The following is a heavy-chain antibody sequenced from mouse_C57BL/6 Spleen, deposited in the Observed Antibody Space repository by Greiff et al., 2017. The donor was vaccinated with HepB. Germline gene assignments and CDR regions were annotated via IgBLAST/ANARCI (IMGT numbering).Heavy chain of an antibody. CDR1: GYTFTSYG. J-gene: IGHJ2*01. CDR2: IYPRSGNT. V-gene: IGHV1-81*01. CDR3: ASWEYYGNSHSCDY. Sequence: QVQLQQSGAELARPGASVKLSCKASGYTFTSYGISWVKQRTGQGLEWIGEIYPRSGNTYYNEKFKGKATLTADKSSSTAYMELLSLTCEDSAVYFIASWEYYGNSHSCDYWGQGTTLTVSS. D-gene: IGHD1-1*01.